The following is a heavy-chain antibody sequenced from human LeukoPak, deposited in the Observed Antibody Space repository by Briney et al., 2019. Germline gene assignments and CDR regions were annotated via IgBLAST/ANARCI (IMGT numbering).Heavy chain of an antibody. J-gene: IGHJ4*02. CDR2: IYYSGAT. CDR1: GGSVSSGNYY. V-gene: IGHV4-61*01. Sequence: SETLSLTCTVSGGSVSSGNYYWSWIRQPPGKGLEWIGYIYYSGATNYNPSLKSRVTLSVDTSKNQFSLKLNSVTAADTAVYYCARGAVPLRGADYWGQGKQVTVSS. CDR3: ARGAVPLRGADY. D-gene: IGHD4-17*01.